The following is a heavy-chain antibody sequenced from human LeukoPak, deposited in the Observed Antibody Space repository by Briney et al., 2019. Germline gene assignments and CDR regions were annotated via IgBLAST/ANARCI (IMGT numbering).Heavy chain of an antibody. Sequence: PGGSLRLSCAASGFAFSSQAMGWVRQAPGRGLEWVSVISDSGGSTYYADSVKGRFTISRDNSKNTLFLQMNSLRAEDTAVYFCAKDARRTSGWYFFDYWGQGTLVTVSS. CDR1: GFAFSSQA. CDR2: ISDSGGST. J-gene: IGHJ4*02. V-gene: IGHV3-23*01. D-gene: IGHD6-19*01. CDR3: AKDARRTSGWYFFDY.